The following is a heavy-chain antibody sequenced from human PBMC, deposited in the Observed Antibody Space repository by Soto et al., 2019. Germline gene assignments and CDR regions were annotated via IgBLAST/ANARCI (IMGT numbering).Heavy chain of an antibody. CDR2: IYYSGST. V-gene: IGHV4-59*08. CDR1: GGSISSYY. Sequence: SSETLSLTCTVSGGSISSYYWSWIRQPPGKGLEWIGYIYYSGSTNYNPSLKSRVTISVDTSKNQFSLKLSSVTAADTAVYYCARHVIEYSSSSSWFDPWGQGTLVTAPQ. CDR3: ARHVIEYSSSSSWFDP. D-gene: IGHD6-6*01. J-gene: IGHJ5*02.